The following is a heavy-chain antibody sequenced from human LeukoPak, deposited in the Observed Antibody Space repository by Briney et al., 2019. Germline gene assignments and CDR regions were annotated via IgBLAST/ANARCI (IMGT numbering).Heavy chain of an antibody. V-gene: IGHV3-23*01. CDR2: ISSPGGNT. CDR3: AKTRNGYTTEYLQH. Sequence: GGSLRLSCAASGFTFSSYSMNWVRQAPGKGLEWVSSISSPGGNTYYADSVKGRFTISRDISKNLVYLQMNSLRAEDTAVYCAKTRNGYTTEYLQHWGQGTLVTVSS. J-gene: IGHJ1*01. CDR1: GFTFSSYS. D-gene: IGHD5-12*01.